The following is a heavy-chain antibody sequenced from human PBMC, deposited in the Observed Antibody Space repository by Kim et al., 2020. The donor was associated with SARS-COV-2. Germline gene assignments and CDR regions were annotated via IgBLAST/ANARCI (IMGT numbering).Heavy chain of an antibody. V-gene: IGHV4-39*07. CDR1: GGSISSSSYY. Sequence: SETLSLTCTVSGGSISSSSYYWGWIRQPPGKVLEWIGSIYYSGSTYYNPSLKSRVTISVDTSKNQFSLKLSSVTAADTAVYYCARDAAFGGWELLSDYYYYGMDVWGQGTTVTVSS. D-gene: IGHD1-26*01. CDR2: IYYSGST. CDR3: ARDAAFGGWELLSDYYYYGMDV. J-gene: IGHJ6*02.